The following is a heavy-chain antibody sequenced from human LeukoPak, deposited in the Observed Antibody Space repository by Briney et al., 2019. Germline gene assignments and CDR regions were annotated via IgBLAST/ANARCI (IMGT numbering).Heavy chain of an antibody. D-gene: IGHD4-17*01. CDR2: IYHSGST. V-gene: IGHV4-38-2*02. J-gene: IGHJ4*02. Sequence: PSETLSLTCTVSGYSISSGYYWGWIRQPPGKGLEWIGSIYHSGSTYYNPSLKSRVTISVDTSKNQFSLKLSSVTAADTAVYYCARHDGDYDIDYWGQGTLVTVSS. CDR1: GYSISSGYY. CDR3: ARHDGDYDIDY.